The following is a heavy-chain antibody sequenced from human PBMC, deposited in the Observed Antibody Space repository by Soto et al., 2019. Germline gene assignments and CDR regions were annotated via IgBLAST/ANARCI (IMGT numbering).Heavy chain of an antibody. V-gene: IGHV3-7*01. D-gene: IGHD3-22*01. CDR1: GFTFSAYW. Sequence: SLRLSCAASGFTFSAYWMSWVRQAPGKGPEWVASVKPDGSQTYYVDSVKGRFTISRDNAKNALFLQMSSLRAEDTAVYYCAREKHYYDSSGSSGDAFDIWGQGTMVTVSS. CDR2: VKPDGSQT. CDR3: AREKHYYDSSGSSGDAFDI. J-gene: IGHJ3*02.